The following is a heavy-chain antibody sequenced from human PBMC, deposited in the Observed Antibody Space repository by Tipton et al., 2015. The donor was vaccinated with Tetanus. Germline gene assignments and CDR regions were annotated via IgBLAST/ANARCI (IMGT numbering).Heavy chain of an antibody. Sequence: TLSLTCAVYGGSFSGYYWSWIRQPPGKGLEWIGEINHSGSTNYNPSLKSRVTISVDTSKNQFSLKLSSVTAADTAVYYCARAPSPSPGYYYGMDVWGQGTTVTVSS. CDR2: INHSGST. CDR1: GGSFSGYY. J-gene: IGHJ6*02. CDR3: ARAPSPSPGYYYGMDV. V-gene: IGHV4-34*01.